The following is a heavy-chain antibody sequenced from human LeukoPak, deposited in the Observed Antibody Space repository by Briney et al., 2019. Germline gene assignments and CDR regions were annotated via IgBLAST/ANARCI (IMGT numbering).Heavy chain of an antibody. CDR1: GFTFTTYW. D-gene: IGHD3-10*01. Sequence: GGSLRLSCAASGFTFTTYWMGWVRQAPGKGLEWGANIKQDGSEKYYVDSVKGRFTISRDNAKNSLSLQMNSLRAEDTAVYYCARPLMYYYGSETYFWFDPWGQGTLVTVSS. V-gene: IGHV3-7*01. J-gene: IGHJ5*02. CDR3: ARPLMYYYGSETYFWFDP. CDR2: IKQDGSEK.